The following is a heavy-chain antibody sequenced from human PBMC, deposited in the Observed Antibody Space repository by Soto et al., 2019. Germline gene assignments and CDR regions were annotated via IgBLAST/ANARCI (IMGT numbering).Heavy chain of an antibody. CDR1: GFTFSSYA. CDR2: ISGSGGST. V-gene: IGHV3-23*01. CDR3: AKDIVVVVAATGDAFDI. D-gene: IGHD2-15*01. J-gene: IGHJ3*02. Sequence: GGSLRLSCAASGFTFSSYAMSWVRQAPGKGLEWVSAISGSGGSTYYADSVKGRFTISRDNSKNTLYLQMNSLRAEDTAVYYCAKDIVVVVAATGDAFDIWGQGTMVTVSS.